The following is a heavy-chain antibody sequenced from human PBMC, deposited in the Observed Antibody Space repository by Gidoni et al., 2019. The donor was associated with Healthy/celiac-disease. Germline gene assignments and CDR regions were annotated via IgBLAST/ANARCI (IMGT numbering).Heavy chain of an antibody. Sequence: QVQLVESGGGVVQPGRSLRLSCAASGFTFSSYAMHWVRQAPGKGLEWVAVISYDGSNKYYADSVKGRFTISRDNSKNTLYLQMNSLRAEDTAVYYCARDVAAGKYYYYYMDVWGKGTTVTVSS. D-gene: IGHD6-13*01. J-gene: IGHJ6*03. CDR1: GFTFSSYA. CDR3: ARDVAAGKYYYYYMDV. CDR2: ISYDGSNK. V-gene: IGHV3-30-3*01.